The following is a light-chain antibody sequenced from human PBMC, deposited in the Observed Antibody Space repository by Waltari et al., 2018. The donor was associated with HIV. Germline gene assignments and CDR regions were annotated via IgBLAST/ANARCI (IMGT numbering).Light chain of an antibody. CDR1: SSDVGSYNR. V-gene: IGLV2-18*02. Sequence: QSALTQPPSVSGSPGQSVTISCTGTSSDVGSYNRVSWYQQPPGTAPKLTIYEVSNRPSGVPDRFSGSKSGNTASLTISGLQAEDEADYYCSSYTSSSTFVFGGGTKLTVL. CDR3: SSYTSSSTFV. J-gene: IGLJ2*01. CDR2: EVS.